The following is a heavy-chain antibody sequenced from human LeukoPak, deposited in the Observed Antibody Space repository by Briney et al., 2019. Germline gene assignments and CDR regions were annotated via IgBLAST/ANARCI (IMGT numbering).Heavy chain of an antibody. CDR2: ISYDGSNK. D-gene: IGHD5-12*01. CDR3: AKDLYSGYDFPFDY. CDR1: GFTFSSYG. V-gene: IGHV3-30*18. J-gene: IGHJ4*02. Sequence: GGSLRLSWAASGFTFSSYGMHWVRQAPAKGLEWVAVISYDGSNKYYADSVKGRFTISRDNSKNTLYLQMNSLRAEDTAVYYCAKDLYSGYDFPFDYWGQGTLVTVSS.